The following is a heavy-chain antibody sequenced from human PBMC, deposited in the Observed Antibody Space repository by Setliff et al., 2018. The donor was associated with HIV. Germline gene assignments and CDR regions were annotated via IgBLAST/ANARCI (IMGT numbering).Heavy chain of an antibody. D-gene: IGHD3-10*01. CDR2: IIPMFGTA. Sequence: SVKVSCKASGGTFSSYPNTWVRQAPGQGLEWMGGIIPMFGTANYAQRFQGRVTITADASTKTAYMELSGLRSEDTAVYYCARGADGDFHYYMDVWGKGTTVTVSS. CDR3: ARGADGDFHYYMDV. J-gene: IGHJ6*03. V-gene: IGHV1-69*13. CDR1: GGTFSSYP.